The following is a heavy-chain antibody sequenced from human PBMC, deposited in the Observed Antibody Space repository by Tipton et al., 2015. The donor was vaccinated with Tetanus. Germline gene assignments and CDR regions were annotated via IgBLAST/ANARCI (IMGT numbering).Heavy chain of an antibody. CDR3: ARANYDSSKKGPFDS. J-gene: IGHJ4*02. CDR2: INHSGNT. CDR1: GASFSDYY. Sequence: TLSLTCAVYGASFSDYYWSWIRQAPGKGLEWIGEINHSGNTNHNPPLKSRVTLSVDTSKNQFSLKLTAVTAADTAVYYCARANYDSSKKGPFDSWGQGSLVIVSS. V-gene: IGHV4-34*01. D-gene: IGHD1-7*01.